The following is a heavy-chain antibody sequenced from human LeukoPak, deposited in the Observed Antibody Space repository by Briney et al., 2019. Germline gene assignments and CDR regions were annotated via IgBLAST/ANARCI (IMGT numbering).Heavy chain of an antibody. CDR1: GYTFTSYG. CDR2: ISAYNGNT. J-gene: IGHJ3*02. Sequence: GASVKVSCKASGYTFTSYGISWVRQAPGQGLEWMGWISAYNGNTNYAQKLQGRVTITTDESTSTAYMELSSLRSEDTAVYYCAREGYCSSTSCYGRAFDIWGQGTMVTVSS. V-gene: IGHV1-18*01. CDR3: AREGYCSSTSCYGRAFDI. D-gene: IGHD2-2*01.